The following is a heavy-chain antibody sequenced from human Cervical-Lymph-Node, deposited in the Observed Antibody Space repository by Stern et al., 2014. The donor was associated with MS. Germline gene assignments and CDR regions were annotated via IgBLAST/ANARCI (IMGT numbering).Heavy chain of an antibody. V-gene: IGHV4-39*01. J-gene: IGHJ3*02. D-gene: IGHD4-17*01. CDR2: IFYSGST. CDR1: GGSIFSSSYY. CDR3: ARLLNYGDYSDDAFDI. Sequence: QLQLQESGPGLVKPSETLSLTCTVSGGSIFSSSYYWGWVRQPPGKGLEWIGNIFYSGSTYYNPPLKSRPPISVETSKTHFSLTLSSVTAADTAVYYCARLLNYGDYSDDAFDIWGQGTMVTVSS.